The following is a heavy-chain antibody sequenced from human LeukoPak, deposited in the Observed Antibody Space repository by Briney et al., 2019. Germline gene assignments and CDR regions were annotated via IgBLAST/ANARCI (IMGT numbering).Heavy chain of an antibody. Sequence: NPSETLCLSCAASGFTFSRYWMIWVRQPPGKGLEWVGYIYYSGSTTYNPSLKSRVTTSLDTSTNQFSLKLSSVTAADTAVYYCAGMTAVADLGWFDPWGQGTLVTVSS. J-gene: IGHJ5*02. V-gene: IGHV4-59*08. CDR1: GFTFSRYW. CDR3: AGMTAVADLGWFDP. D-gene: IGHD6-19*01. CDR2: IYYSGST.